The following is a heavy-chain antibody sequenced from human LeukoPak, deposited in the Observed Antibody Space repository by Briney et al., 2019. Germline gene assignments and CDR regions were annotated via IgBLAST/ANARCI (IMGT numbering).Heavy chain of an antibody. V-gene: IGHV3-30*03. CDR2: ISYDGSSK. J-gene: IGHJ4*02. D-gene: IGHD2-15*01. CDR1: GFTFSSYG. CDR3: ADSRIGVGVDY. Sequence: GGSLRLSRAASGFTFSSYGMHWVRQAPGKGLEWVAVISYDGSSKYYADSVKGRFTISRDNSKNTLYLQMNSLRPEDTAVYYCADSRIGVGVDYWGQGTLVTVSS.